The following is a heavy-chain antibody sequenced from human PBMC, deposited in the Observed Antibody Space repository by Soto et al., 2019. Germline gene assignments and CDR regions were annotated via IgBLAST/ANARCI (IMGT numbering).Heavy chain of an antibody. CDR3: AREAITSWFDP. V-gene: IGHV4-59*01. J-gene: IGHJ5*02. CDR2: IYYSGST. Sequence: SETLSLTCPVSGGSISSYYWSWIRQPPGKGLEWIGYIYYSGSTNYNPSLKSRVTISVDTSKNQFSLKLSSVTAADTAVYYCAREAITSWFDPWGQGTLVTVSS. D-gene: IGHD1-1*01. CDR1: GGSISSYY.